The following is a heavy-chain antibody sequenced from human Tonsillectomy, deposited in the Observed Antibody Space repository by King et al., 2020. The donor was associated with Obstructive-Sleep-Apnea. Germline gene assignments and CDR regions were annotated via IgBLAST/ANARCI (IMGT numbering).Heavy chain of an antibody. D-gene: IGHD5-12*01. CDR3: ARTPPYSANDHSPVEEGYFFAMDV. Sequence: VQLQESGPGLVKPSQTLSLTCSVSGDSISSGGHYWSWIRQHPGKGLEWIGSIYYSGSTYYNPSLKSRVTISIDTSESQFSLKLSPVTAADTAVYYCARTPPYSANDHSPVEEGYFFAMDVWGQGTTVTVSS. J-gene: IGHJ6*02. CDR1: GDSISSGGHY. V-gene: IGHV4-31*03. CDR2: IYYSGST.